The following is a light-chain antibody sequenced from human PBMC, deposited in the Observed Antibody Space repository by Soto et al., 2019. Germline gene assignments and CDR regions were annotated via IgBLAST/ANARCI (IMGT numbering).Light chain of an antibody. J-gene: IGKJ1*01. CDR1: QSVSSY. CDR2: DAS. V-gene: IGKV3-11*01. Sequence: EIVLTQSPATLSLSPGERATLSCRASQSVSSYLAWYQQKPGQAPRLLIYDASNSATGIPARFSGSGSGTDFTLTISSLAPEDFAVYYCQQRSNWPPTWTFGQGTKVEIK. CDR3: QQRSNWPPTWT.